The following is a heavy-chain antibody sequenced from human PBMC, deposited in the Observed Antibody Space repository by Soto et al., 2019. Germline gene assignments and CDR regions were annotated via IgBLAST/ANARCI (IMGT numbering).Heavy chain of an antibody. CDR1: GFSLTTSGVG. CDR2: IYWDGDE. J-gene: IGHJ4*02. CDR3: VRRVTAFDY. V-gene: IGHV2-5*02. Sequence: QITLKESGPTLVKPTQTLTLTCTFSGFSLTTSGVGVGWIRQPPGKALEWLALIYWDGDERYSPSLTSRLTTTKDTSKTQVVLTMTNMDPVDTATYYCVRRVTAFDYWGQGTLVTVSS.